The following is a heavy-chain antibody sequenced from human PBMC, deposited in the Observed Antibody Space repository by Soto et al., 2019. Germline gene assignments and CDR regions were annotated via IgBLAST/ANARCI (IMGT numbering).Heavy chain of an antibody. V-gene: IGHV1-2*02. Sequence: ASVKVSCKASGYTFTGYYMHWFRQAPGQGLELMGWINPNSGATNIAQKFQGRITMTRDTSISTAYMELSSLRSDDTAVYYCVRIMTTVTTGELDPWGQGTLVTVYS. D-gene: IGHD4-17*01. CDR1: GYTFTGYY. CDR2: INPNSGAT. J-gene: IGHJ5*02. CDR3: VRIMTTVTTGELDP.